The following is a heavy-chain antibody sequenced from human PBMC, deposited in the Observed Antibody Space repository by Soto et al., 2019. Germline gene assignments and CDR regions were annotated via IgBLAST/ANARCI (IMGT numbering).Heavy chain of an antibody. J-gene: IGHJ4*02. CDR2: IIPILGIA. CDR1: GGTFSSYT. Sequence: SVKVSCKASGGTFSSYTISWVRQAPGQGLEWMGRIIPILGIANYAQKFQGRVTITADKSTSTAYMELSSLRSEDTAVYYCARPKGSYSSGYYYFDYWGQGTLVTVSS. CDR3: ARPKGSYSSGYYYFDY. V-gene: IGHV1-69*02. D-gene: IGHD6-19*01.